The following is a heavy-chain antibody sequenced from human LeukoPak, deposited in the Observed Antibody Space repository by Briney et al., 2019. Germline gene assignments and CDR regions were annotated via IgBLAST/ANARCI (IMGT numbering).Heavy chain of an antibody. CDR2: ISSSGSTM. Sequence: GGSLRLSCAASGFTFSSYSMNWVRQAPGKGLEWVSYISSSGSTMYYADSVKGRFTISRDNAKNSLSLQMNSLRAEDTAVYYCARGGAKYSPWDYWGQGTLVTVSS. CDR1: GFTFSSYS. J-gene: IGHJ4*02. V-gene: IGHV3-48*04. CDR3: ARGGAKYSPWDY. D-gene: IGHD2-21*01.